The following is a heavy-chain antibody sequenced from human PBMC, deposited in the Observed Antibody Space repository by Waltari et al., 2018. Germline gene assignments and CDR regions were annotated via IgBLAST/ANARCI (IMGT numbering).Heavy chain of an antibody. V-gene: IGHV1-3*01. CDR3: ARDIVATISDWFDP. J-gene: IGHJ5*02. CDR2: INAGNGNT. Sequence: QVQLVQSGAEVKKPGASVKVSCKASGYTFTSYAMHWVRQAPGQRLEWMGWINAGNGNTKYSQKFQGRVTITRDTSASTAYMELSSLRSEDTAVYYCARDIVATISDWFDPWGQGTLVTVSS. CDR1: GYTFTSYA. D-gene: IGHD5-12*01.